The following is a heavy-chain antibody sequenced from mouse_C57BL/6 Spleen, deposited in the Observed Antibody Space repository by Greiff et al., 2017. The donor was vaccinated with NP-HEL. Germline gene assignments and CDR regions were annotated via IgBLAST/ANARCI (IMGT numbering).Heavy chain of an antibody. Sequence: VQLQQSGPELVKPGAPVKISCKASGYTFTDYYMNWVKQSHGKSLEWIGDINPNNGGTSYNQKFKGKATLTVDKSSSTAYMELRSLTSEDSAVYYCAREGYDYDGRPYWYFDVWGTGTTVTVSS. J-gene: IGHJ1*03. CDR3: AREGYDYDGRPYWYFDV. CDR2: INPNNGGT. D-gene: IGHD2-4*01. CDR1: GYTFTDYY. V-gene: IGHV1-26*01.